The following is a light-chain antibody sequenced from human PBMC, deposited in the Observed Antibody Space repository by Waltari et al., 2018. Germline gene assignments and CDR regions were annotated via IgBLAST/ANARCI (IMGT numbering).Light chain of an antibody. Sequence: IQLTQSPSTLSASVGDRVTMTYRASQSVNTWLAWYQQKPGRAPNLLVSKASILQSGVPSRFSGSGSGTEFTLTISSLQPDDFATYYCQQYDDYIPLTFGGGTTVEI. V-gene: IGKV1-5*03. CDR3: QQYDDYIPLT. J-gene: IGKJ4*01. CDR1: QSVNTW. CDR2: KAS.